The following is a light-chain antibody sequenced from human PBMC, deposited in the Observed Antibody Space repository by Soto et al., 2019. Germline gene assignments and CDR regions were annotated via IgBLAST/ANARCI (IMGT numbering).Light chain of an antibody. J-gene: IGKJ5*01. CDR1: QSVSSIY. CDR3: QQYGSSPIT. V-gene: IGKV3-20*01. Sequence: EIVFTQSPGTLSLSPGGRATLSCRASQSVSSIYLAWYQQKPGQAPSLLIYATSSRATGIPDRFSGSGSGTDFSLTISRLEPEDFAVYYCQQYGSSPITFGQGTRREIK. CDR2: ATS.